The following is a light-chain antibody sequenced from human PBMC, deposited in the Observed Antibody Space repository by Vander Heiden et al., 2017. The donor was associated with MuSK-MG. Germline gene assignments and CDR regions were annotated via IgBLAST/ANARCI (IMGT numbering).Light chain of an antibody. Sequence: PGERATLSCRASQSVSCSYLAWYQQKPGQAPRLLIYGASSRATGIPDRFSGSGSVTDFTLTISRLEPEDFAVYYCQQYGSSPPRLTFGGGTKVEIK. CDR1: QSVSCSY. J-gene: IGKJ4*01. V-gene: IGKV3-20*01. CDR3: QQYGSSPPRLT. CDR2: GAS.